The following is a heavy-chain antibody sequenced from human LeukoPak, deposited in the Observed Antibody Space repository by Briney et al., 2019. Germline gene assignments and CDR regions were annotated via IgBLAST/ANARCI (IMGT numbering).Heavy chain of an antibody. Sequence: GGSLRLSCAASEFTVSSNSMSWVRQAPGKGLEWVSGVYSGGSTFYADSVKGRFIISRDSSKKTLYLQMNTLGAEDTAVYYCAGGHSSGSYFNAYHLWGQGTMVTVSS. V-gene: IGHV3-53*01. CDR2: VYSGGST. CDR1: EFTVSSNS. D-gene: IGHD3-22*01. CDR3: AGGHSSGSYFNAYHL. J-gene: IGHJ3*01.